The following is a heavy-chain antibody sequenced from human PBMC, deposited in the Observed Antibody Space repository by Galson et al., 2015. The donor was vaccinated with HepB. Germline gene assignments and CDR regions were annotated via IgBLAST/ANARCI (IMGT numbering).Heavy chain of an antibody. CDR1: GFTFSSYA. D-gene: IGHD6-6*01. CDR3: ARSSSSSWCFDP. J-gene: IGHJ5*02. V-gene: IGHV3-23*01. CDR2: IRADDRT. Sequence: SLRLSCAASGFTFSSYAMSWVRQAPGKGLEWVSSIRADDRTYYADSVRGRFTISRDNSQNTLYLQMNSLRDDDTALYYCARSSSSSWCFDPWGHGTLVTVSS.